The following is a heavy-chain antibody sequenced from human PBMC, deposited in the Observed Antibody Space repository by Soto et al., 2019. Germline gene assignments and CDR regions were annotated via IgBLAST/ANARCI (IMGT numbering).Heavy chain of an antibody. Sequence: RRLSFAASGFTFSSYAMHWVRQAPGKGLEWVAVISYDGSNKYYADSVKGRFTISRDNSKNTLYLQMNSLRAEDTAVYYCARGGIAAAGPPRYYYYGMDVWGQGTTVTVSS. J-gene: IGHJ6*02. D-gene: IGHD6-13*01. CDR1: GFTFSSYA. CDR2: ISYDGSNK. V-gene: IGHV3-30-3*01. CDR3: ARGGIAAAGPPRYYYYGMDV.